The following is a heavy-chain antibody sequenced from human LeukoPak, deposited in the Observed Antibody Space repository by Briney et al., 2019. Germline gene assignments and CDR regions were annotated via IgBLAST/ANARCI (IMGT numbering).Heavy chain of an antibody. V-gene: IGHV3-23*01. D-gene: IGHD3-10*01. CDR2: ISGSGGST. J-gene: IGHJ4*02. CDR3: AKADIWFGELSYYFDY. Sequence: GGSLRLSCAASGFTFSSYGMSWVRQAPGKGLEWVSAISGSGGSTYYADSVKGRFTISRDNSKNTLYLQMNSLRAEDTAVYYCAKADIWFGELSYYFDYWGQETLVTVSS. CDR1: GFTFSSYG.